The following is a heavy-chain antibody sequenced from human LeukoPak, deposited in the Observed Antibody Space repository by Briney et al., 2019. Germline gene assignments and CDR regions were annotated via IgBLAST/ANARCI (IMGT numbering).Heavy chain of an antibody. CDR1: GYSISSGYY. D-gene: IGHD5-18*01. CDR2: MYHSGTT. Sequence: SETLSLTCTVSGYSISSGYYWGWIRQPPGKGLEWIGSMYHSGTTYYNPSLKSRVTISVDTSKNQFSLKLSSVTAADTAVYYCARHPSRRRTAMVNWFDPWGQGTLVTVSS. V-gene: IGHV4-38-2*02. J-gene: IGHJ5*02. CDR3: ARHPSRRRTAMVNWFDP.